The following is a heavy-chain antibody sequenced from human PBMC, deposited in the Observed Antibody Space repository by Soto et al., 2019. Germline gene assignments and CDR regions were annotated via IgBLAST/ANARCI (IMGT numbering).Heavy chain of an antibody. Sequence: SETLSLTCTVSGGSISSYYWSWIRQPPGKGLEWIGYINYSGSTNYNPSLKSRVTISVDRSKNQFSLKLSSVTAADTAVYYCARGGYDYGTPTPSDYWGQGTLVTVSS. CDR2: INYSGST. D-gene: IGHD4-17*01. CDR3: ARGGYDYGTPTPSDY. V-gene: IGHV4-59*01. J-gene: IGHJ4*02. CDR1: GGSISSYY.